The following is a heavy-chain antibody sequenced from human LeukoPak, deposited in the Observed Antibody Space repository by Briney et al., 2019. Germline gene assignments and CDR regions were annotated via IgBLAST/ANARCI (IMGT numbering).Heavy chain of an antibody. V-gene: IGHV4-39*07. Sequence: SETLSLTCTVSGDSISSSSYYWSWIRQPPGKGLEWIGEINHSGSTNYNPSLKSRVTISVDTSKNQFSLKLSSVTAADTAVYYCARGGGGYYMDVWGKGTTVTISS. J-gene: IGHJ6*03. D-gene: IGHD3-16*01. CDR1: GDSISSSSYY. CDR3: ARGGGGYYMDV. CDR2: INHSGST.